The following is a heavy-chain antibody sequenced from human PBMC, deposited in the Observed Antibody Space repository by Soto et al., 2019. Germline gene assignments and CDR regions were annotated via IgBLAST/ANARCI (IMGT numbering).Heavy chain of an antibody. CDR2: TSHSGST. Sequence: SETLSLTCTVFGGSVTTYYWTWIRQPPGKGLEWIGFTSHSGSTNYNPSLKSRVTMSVDTSKNQFSLKLNSVTAADTAVYYCVTGPGSSTSDAFDIWDRGTMVT. CDR1: GGSVTTYY. CDR3: VTGPGSSTSDAFDI. V-gene: IGHV4-59*02. J-gene: IGHJ3*02. D-gene: IGHD2-15*01.